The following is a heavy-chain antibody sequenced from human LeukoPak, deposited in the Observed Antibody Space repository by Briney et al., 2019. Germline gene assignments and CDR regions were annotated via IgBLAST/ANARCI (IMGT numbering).Heavy chain of an antibody. CDR1: GFPFYEHA. CDR2: ISYSSETI. V-gene: IGHV3-9*01. J-gene: IGHJ3*01. CDR3: AKDRGGGSQLGDAYDV. Sequence: PGGSLRLSCAASGFPFYEHAMHWVRQAPGKGLEWVSGISYSSETIAYVDSVKGRFTISRDNVLKSLYLQMNSLRIEDTALYYCAKDRGGGSQLGDAYDVWGQGTMVSVSS. D-gene: IGHD5-24*01.